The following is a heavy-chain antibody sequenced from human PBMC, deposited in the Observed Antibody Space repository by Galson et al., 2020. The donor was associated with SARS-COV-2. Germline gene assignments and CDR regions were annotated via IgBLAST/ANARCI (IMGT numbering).Heavy chain of an antibody. CDR2: ISRLSNDI. CDR3: VRSRVGEPFGS. J-gene: IGHJ4*02. V-gene: IGHV3-21*01. D-gene: IGHD3-16*01. CDR1: GFDFSTYS. Sequence: GESLTISCATSGFDFSTYSMNWVRQAPGQGLEWVSSISRLSNDIYYADSVKGRFTISRDNANNSVYLHLNSLRAEDTAVYYCVRSRVGEPFGSWGQGILVTVSS.